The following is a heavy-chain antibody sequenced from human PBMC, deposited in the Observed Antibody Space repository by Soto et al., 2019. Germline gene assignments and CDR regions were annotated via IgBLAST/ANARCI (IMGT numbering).Heavy chain of an antibody. Sequence: QVQLQESGPGLVKHSQTLSLTCTVSGDSLSSGGHYWSWIRQHPGKGLEWIGHIYDSVNTYYSPSLRSRVTISADMSKNQFSLNLRSVTAADTAVYYCARVDHRGYFAILTDYWGQGTLVTVSS. D-gene: IGHD3-9*01. CDR3: ARVDHRGYFAILTDY. J-gene: IGHJ4*02. CDR2: IYDSVNT. V-gene: IGHV4-31*03. CDR1: GDSLSSGGHY.